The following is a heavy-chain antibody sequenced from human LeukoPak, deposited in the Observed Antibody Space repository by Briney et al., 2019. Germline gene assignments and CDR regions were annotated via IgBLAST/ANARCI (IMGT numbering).Heavy chain of an antibody. CDR3: AREGYDYVWGSYRFSDY. V-gene: IGHV1-8*01. CDR2: MNPNSGNT. J-gene: IGHJ4*02. D-gene: IGHD3-16*02. Sequence: GASVKVSCKASGYTFTSYDINWVRQATGQGLEWMGWMNPNSGNTGYAQKFQGRVTMTRNTSISTAYMELSSLRSEDTAVFYCAREGYDYVWGSYRFSDYWGQGTLVTVSS. CDR1: GYTFTSYD.